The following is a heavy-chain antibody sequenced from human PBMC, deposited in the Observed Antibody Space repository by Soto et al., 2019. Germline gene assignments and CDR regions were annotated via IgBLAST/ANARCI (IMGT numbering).Heavy chain of an antibody. D-gene: IGHD7-27*01. V-gene: IGHV3-15*01. CDR3: TTDNNWSLTGDWKDAFDI. CDR1: GFTFSNAW. J-gene: IGHJ3*02. Sequence: GGSLRLSCAASGFTFSNAWMSWVRQAPGKGLEWVGRIKSKTDGGTTDYAAPVKGRFTISRDDSKNTLYLQMNSLKTEDTAVYYCTTDNNWSLTGDWKDAFDIWGQGTTVTVSS. CDR2: IKSKTDGGTT.